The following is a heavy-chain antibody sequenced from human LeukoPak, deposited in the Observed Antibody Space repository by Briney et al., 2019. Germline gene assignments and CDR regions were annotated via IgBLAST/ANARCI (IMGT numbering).Heavy chain of an antibody. CDR3: ARQTVAAPEVSGY. V-gene: IGHV1-2*02. J-gene: IGHJ4*02. Sequence: ASVKVSCKAPGYTFTDYHIHWVRQARGQGLEWMGWIHPNSGGTRYTQKFQGRVTMTRDTSISTTYMELSRLRSDDTAVYYCARQTVAAPEVSGYWGQGTLVTVSS. D-gene: IGHD6-13*01. CDR2: IHPNSGGT. CDR1: GYTFTDYH.